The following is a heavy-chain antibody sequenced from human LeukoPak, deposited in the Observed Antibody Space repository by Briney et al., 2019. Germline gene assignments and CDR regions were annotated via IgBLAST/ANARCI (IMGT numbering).Heavy chain of an antibody. J-gene: IGHJ6*03. Sequence: PGRSLRLSCAASGFTFSSYGMHWVRQAPGKGQERVAVIWYDGSDKYYADSVKGRFTISRDNSKNTLYLQMNSLRAEDTAVYYCAKDKDYGYYMDVWGKGTTVTVSS. D-gene: IGHD3-16*01. V-gene: IGHV3-33*06. CDR3: AKDKDYGYYMDV. CDR2: IWYDGSDK. CDR1: GFTFSSYG.